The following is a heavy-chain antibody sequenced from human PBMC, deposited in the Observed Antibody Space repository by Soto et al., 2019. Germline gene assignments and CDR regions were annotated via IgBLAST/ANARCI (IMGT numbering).Heavy chain of an antibody. V-gene: IGHV4-59*02. CDR1: GVSVSNQY. CDR3: ARVSVATIGDYYYYYGMDV. Sequence: SETLSLTCSVSGVSVSNQYWNWIRQSPGKPLEWIGYIYDNWSTNYNPSLKSRVTISVDTSNNQFSLKLSSVTAADTAVYYCARVSVATIGDYYYYYGMDVWGQGTTVTVSS. J-gene: IGHJ6*02. D-gene: IGHD5-12*01. CDR2: IYDNWST.